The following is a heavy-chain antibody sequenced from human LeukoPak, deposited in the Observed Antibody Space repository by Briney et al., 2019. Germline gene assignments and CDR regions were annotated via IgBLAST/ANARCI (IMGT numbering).Heavy chain of an antibody. CDR1: GFTFDDYA. D-gene: IGHD6-13*01. CDR3: ARDSYSSSWYYFDY. J-gene: IGHJ4*02. Sequence: GGSLRLSCAASGFTFDDYAMHWVRQAPGKGLEWVSGISWNSGSIGYADSVKGRFTISRDNAKNSLYLQMSSLRGEDTALYYCARDSYSSSWYYFDYWGQGTLVTVSS. CDR2: ISWNSGSI. V-gene: IGHV3-9*01.